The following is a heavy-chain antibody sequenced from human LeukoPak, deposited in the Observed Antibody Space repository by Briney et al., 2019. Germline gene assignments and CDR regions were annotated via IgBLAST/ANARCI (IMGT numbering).Heavy chain of an antibody. J-gene: IGHJ4*02. Sequence: GGSLRLSCVASGFAVSSNHMNWVRQAPGKGLEWVSIIYIAGTTHYADSVKGRFNISRDNSKNTLYLQMNSLRADDTAVYYCVRDQTPRQWLRGFDYWGQGTLVTVSS. CDR2: IYIAGTT. CDR1: GFAVSSNH. V-gene: IGHV3-66*01. CDR3: VRDQTPRQWLRGFDY. D-gene: IGHD6-19*01.